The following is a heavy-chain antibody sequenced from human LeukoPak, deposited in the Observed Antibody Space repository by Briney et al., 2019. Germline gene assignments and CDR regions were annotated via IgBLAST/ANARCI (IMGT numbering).Heavy chain of an antibody. V-gene: IGHV4-59*12. D-gene: IGHD4-17*01. CDR1: GGSISSYY. J-gene: IGHJ4*02. CDR3: ARVPTVTFFDY. Sequence: SETLSLTCTVSGGSISSYYWSWIRQPPGKGLEWIGYIYYSGSTNYNPSLKSRVTMSVDTSKNQFSLKLTSVSAADTAVYYCARVPTVTFFDYWGQGTLVTVSS. CDR2: IYYSGST.